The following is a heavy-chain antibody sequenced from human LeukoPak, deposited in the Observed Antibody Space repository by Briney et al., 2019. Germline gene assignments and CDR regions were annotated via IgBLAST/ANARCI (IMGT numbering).Heavy chain of an antibody. Sequence: GGSLRLSCAASGFTFSTYVMSWVRQAPGKGLEWVGRIKSKTDGGTTDYAAPVKGRFTISRDDSKNTLYLQMNSLKTEDTAVYYCTTGYYYGSGSYLDYWGQGTLVTVSS. V-gene: IGHV3-15*01. CDR3: TTGYYYGSGSYLDY. J-gene: IGHJ4*02. D-gene: IGHD3-10*01. CDR2: IKSKTDGGTT. CDR1: GFTFSTYV.